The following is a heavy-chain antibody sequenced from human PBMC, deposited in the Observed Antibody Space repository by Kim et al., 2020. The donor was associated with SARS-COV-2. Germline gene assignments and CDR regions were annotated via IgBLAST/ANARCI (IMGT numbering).Heavy chain of an antibody. J-gene: IGHJ4*02. D-gene: IGHD2-21*02. V-gene: IGHV1-69*01. Sequence: KFQGRVTITADESTSTAYMELSSLRSEDTAVYYCARTAYCGGDCYSAVDYWGQGTLVTVSS. CDR3: ARTAYCGGDCYSAVDY.